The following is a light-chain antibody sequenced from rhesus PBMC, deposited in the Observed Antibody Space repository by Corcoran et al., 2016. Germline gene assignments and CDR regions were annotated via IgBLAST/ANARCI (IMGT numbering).Light chain of an antibody. CDR2: LVS. CDR1: QSLLHSAGYTY. Sequence: DIVMTQTPLSLPVTPGEPVSISCRSSQSLLHSAGYTYLDWYLQKPGQSHQLLIYLVSNRATGFPDRVRGSGSGTDFTLKISRVEAEDVGVYYCMQGTQLPTFGGGTKVELK. J-gene: IGKJ4*01. V-gene: IGKV2-90*01. CDR3: MQGTQLPT.